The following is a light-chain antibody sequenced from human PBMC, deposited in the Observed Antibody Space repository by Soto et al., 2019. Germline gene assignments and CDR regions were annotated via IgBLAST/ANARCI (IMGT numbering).Light chain of an antibody. J-gene: IGKJ4*01. CDR3: QQYNYWPRALN. Sequence: EIVMTQSPATLSVSPGERATLSCRASQSVSSNFAWYQQKPGQAPRLLIYGASTRATGIPARFSGSGSGTAFTLSISSLQSKDFAVYYCQQYNYWPRALNFGGGTKVEIK. CDR2: GAS. CDR1: QSVSSN. V-gene: IGKV3-15*01.